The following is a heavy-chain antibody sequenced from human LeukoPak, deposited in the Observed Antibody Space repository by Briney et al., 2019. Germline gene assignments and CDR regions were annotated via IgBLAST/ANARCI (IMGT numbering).Heavy chain of an antibody. CDR2: IYYSGST. Sequence: SETLSLTCTVSGDSISSYYCSWIRQPPGKGLEWIGYIYYSGSTNYNPSLKSRVTISVDTSKNQFSLKLSSVTAADTAVYYCARSIAAVYYYYYMDVWGKGTTVIVSS. V-gene: IGHV4-59*12. D-gene: IGHD6-6*01. CDR1: GDSISSYY. J-gene: IGHJ6*03. CDR3: ARSIAAVYYYYYMDV.